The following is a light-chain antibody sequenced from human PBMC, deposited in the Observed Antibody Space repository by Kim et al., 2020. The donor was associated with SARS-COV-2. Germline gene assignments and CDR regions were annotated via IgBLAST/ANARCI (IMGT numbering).Light chain of an antibody. Sequence: TVSSTGGGNNIGSNSVYWYQQQPGKAPELVIYKNNHRPSGVPERFSGSNSGNTATLTISRVEAEDEADYYCEVWDDSSGGGVFGGGTQLIVL. CDR1: NIGSNS. V-gene: IGLV3-21*04. J-gene: IGLJ3*02. CDR3: EVWDDSSGGGV. CDR2: KNN.